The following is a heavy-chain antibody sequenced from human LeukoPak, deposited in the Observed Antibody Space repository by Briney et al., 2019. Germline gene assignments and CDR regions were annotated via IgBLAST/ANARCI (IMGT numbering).Heavy chain of an antibody. V-gene: IGHV1-24*01. CDR3: ARGTWGTAMVKSFDY. CDR2: FDPEDGET. J-gene: IGHJ4*02. D-gene: IGHD5-18*01. Sequence: VASVKVSCKVSGYTLTELSMHWVRQAPGKGLEWMGGFDPEDGETIYAQKFQGRVTMTEDTSTDAAYMELSSLRSEDTAVYYCARGTWGTAMVKSFDYWGQGTLVTVSS. CDR1: GYTLTELS.